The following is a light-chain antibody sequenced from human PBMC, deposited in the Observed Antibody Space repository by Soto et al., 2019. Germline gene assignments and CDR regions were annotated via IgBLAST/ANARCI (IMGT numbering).Light chain of an antibody. CDR3: QQYNSYSPWT. CDR1: QSLRSS. CDR2: DAS. Sequence: ETMMTQSPDTLSVSLGERATLSCRASQSLRSSLAWYQQKPGQAPRLLIYDASTRATGIPARFSGSGSGTDFTLTISGLQSEDFAVYYCQQYNSYSPWTFGQGTKVEIK. V-gene: IGKV3-15*01. J-gene: IGKJ1*01.